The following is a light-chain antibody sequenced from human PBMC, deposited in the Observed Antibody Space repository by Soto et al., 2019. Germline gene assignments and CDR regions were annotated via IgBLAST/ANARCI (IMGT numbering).Light chain of an antibody. CDR3: LQHKTYPQT. J-gene: IGKJ1*01. CDR1: QSISSY. CDR2: AAS. Sequence: DIQMTQSPSSLSASVGDRVTITCRASQSISSYLNWYQQKPGKAPKLLIYAASSLQSGVPSRFSGSGSGTDFTLTISSLQPEDFATYFCLQHKTYPQTFGQGTKVDIK. V-gene: IGKV1-39*01.